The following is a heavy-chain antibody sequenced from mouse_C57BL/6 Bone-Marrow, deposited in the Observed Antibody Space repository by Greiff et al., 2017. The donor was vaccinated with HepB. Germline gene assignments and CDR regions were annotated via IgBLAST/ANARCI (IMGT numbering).Heavy chain of an antibody. CDR2: IYPGDGDT. D-gene: IGHD2-4*01. V-gene: IGHV1-82*01. CDR3: ARVYDYDGDAMDY. Sequence: QVQLQQSGPELVKPGASVKISCKASGYAFSSSWMNWVKQRPGKGLEWIGRIYPGDGDTNYNGKLKGKATLTADKSSSTAYMQLSSLTSEDSAVYFCARVYDYDGDAMDYWGQGTSVTVSS. CDR1: GYAFSSSW. J-gene: IGHJ4*01.